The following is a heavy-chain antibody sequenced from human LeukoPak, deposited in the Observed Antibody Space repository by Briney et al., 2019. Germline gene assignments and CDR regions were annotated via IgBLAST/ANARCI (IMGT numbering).Heavy chain of an antibody. CDR1: GYTFTAYY. J-gene: IGHJ4*02. CDR3: AMADIYYFHH. D-gene: IGHD3-9*01. Sequence: ASVKVSCKASGYTFTAYYMHWVRQAPGQGLEWMGWINPNSGGTNYAQKFQGRVTVTRDTSINTAYMELSSLRSDDTAVYYCAMADIYYFHHWGQGTLVTVSS. CDR2: INPNSGGT. V-gene: IGHV1-2*02.